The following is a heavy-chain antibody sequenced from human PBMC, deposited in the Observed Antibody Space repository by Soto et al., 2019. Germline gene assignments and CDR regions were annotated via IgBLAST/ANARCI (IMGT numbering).Heavy chain of an antibody. Sequence: GGSLRLSCAASGFTFSNAWMSWVRQAPGKGLEWVGRIKSKTDGGTTDYAAPVKGRFTISRDDSKNTLYLQMNSLKTEDTAVYYCTTDGDRITMVRGAIPIDYWGQGTLVTVSS. D-gene: IGHD3-10*01. J-gene: IGHJ4*02. CDR3: TTDGDRITMVRGAIPIDY. CDR2: IKSKTDGGTT. V-gene: IGHV3-15*01. CDR1: GFTFSNAW.